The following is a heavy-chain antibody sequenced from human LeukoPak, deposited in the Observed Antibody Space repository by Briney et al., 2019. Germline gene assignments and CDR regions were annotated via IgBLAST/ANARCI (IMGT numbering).Heavy chain of an antibody. Sequence: ASVKLSCKASGYTFTDYYIHWVRQAPGQGLECMGWINPNSGGATYAPKFHGRLTMTRDTSISTAYMELSSLGSDDTAVYFCARDGILSTKNAFDIWGQGTMVTVSS. D-gene: IGHD5/OR15-5a*01. CDR1: GYTFTDYY. CDR3: ARDGILSTKNAFDI. J-gene: IGHJ3*02. CDR2: INPNSGGA. V-gene: IGHV1-2*02.